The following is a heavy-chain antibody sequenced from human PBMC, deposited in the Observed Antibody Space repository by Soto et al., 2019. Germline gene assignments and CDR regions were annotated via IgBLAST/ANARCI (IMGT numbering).Heavy chain of an antibody. CDR1: GGSISSSNW. D-gene: IGHD2-21*02. CDR3: AGTRSYCGGDCYSYYFDY. CDR2: IYHSGST. V-gene: IGHV4-4*02. Sequence: QVQLQESGPGLVKPSGTLSLTCAVSGGSISSSNWWSWVSQPPGKGLEWIGEIYHSGSTNYNPSLKSRVTISVDKSKNQFSLKLSSVTAADTAVYYCAGTRSYCGGDCYSYYFDYWGQGTLVTVSS. J-gene: IGHJ4*02.